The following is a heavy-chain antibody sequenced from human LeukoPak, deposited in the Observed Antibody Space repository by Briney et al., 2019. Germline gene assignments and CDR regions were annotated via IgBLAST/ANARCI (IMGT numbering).Heavy chain of an antibody. D-gene: IGHD3-22*01. J-gene: IGHJ4*02. CDR3: ASGFDSSGYHYYSYFDY. CDR2: INPNSGGT. CDR1: GYTFTGYY. Sequence: ASVKVSCKTSGYTFTGYYMHWVRQAPGQGLEWVGWINPNSGGTNYAQKFQGRVTMTRDTSINTAYMELSRLRSDDTAVYYRASGFDSSGYHYYSYFDYWGQGTLVTVSS. V-gene: IGHV1-2*02.